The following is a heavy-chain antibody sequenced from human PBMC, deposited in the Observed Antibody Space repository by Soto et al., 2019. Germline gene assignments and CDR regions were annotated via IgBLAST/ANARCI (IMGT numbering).Heavy chain of an antibody. CDR3: ARSLYSSSDWFDP. CDR2: IIPIFGTA. Sequence: SVKVSCKASGGTFSSYAISWVRQAPGQGLEWMGGIIPIFGTANYAQKFQGRVTITADESTSTAYMELSSLRSEDTAVYYCARSLYSSSDWFDPWGQGTLVTVSS. CDR1: GGTFSSYA. J-gene: IGHJ5*02. V-gene: IGHV1-69*13. D-gene: IGHD6-6*01.